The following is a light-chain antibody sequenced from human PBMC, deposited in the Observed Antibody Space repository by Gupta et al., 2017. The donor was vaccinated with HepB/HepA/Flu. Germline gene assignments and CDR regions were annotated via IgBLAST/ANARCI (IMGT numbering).Light chain of an antibody. CDR3: AAWDDSLNGGV. Sequence: QSVLTQPPSASGTPGQRVTIPCSGSSSNIVSNTVNWYQQLPGTAPKLLIYSNNQRPSGVPDRFSGSKSGTSASLAISGLQSEDEADYYCAAWDDSLNGGVIGGGTKPTVL. CDR1: SSNIVSNT. J-gene: IGLJ2*01. CDR2: SNN. V-gene: IGLV1-44*01.